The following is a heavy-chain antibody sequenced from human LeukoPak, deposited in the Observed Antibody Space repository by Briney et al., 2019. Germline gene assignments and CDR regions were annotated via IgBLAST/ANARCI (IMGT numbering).Heavy chain of an antibody. Sequence: GGSLRLSCAASGFTVSSNYMSWVRQAPGKGLEWVSAISGSGGSTYYADSVKGRFTISRDNSKNTLYLQMNSLRAEDTAVYYCAKFSRSSLVIIPNWFDPWGQGTLVTVSS. J-gene: IGHJ5*02. V-gene: IGHV3-23*01. CDR3: AKFSRSSLVIIPNWFDP. CDR1: GFTVSSNY. D-gene: IGHD3-3*01. CDR2: ISGSGGST.